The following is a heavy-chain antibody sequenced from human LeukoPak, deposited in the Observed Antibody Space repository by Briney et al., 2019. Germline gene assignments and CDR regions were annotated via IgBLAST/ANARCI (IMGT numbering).Heavy chain of an antibody. D-gene: IGHD5-12*01. V-gene: IGHV1-2*02. CDR3: ARGLLVSGYGLFDY. J-gene: IGHJ4*02. Sequence: ASVKVSCKASGYTFTDYYIHWVRQAPGVGLEWMGWMNPNSGGTNYAQKFQGRVTMTRVTSISTAYMELSTLRSDDTAVYYCARGLLVSGYGLFDYWGQGTLVTVSS. CDR2: MNPNSGGT. CDR1: GYTFTDYY.